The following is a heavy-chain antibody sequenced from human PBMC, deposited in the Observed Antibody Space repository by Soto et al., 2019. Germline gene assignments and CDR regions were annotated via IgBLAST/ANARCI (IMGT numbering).Heavy chain of an antibody. CDR1: GGSISSSNW. Sequence: QVQLQESGPGLVKPSGTLSLTCAVSGGSISSSNWWSWVRQPPGKGLEWLGEIYHSGSTNYNPSLKSRVTIAVDKSKDQFSLKLSSVTAADTAVYYCARGRYDFWSGYAPKGGNWCDPWGQGTLVTFSS. CDR2: IYHSGST. J-gene: IGHJ5*02. D-gene: IGHD3-3*01. V-gene: IGHV4-4*02. CDR3: ARGRYDFWSGYAPKGGNWCDP.